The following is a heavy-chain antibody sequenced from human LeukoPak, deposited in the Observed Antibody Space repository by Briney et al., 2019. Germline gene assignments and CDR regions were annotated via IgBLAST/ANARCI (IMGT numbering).Heavy chain of an antibody. D-gene: IGHD1-26*01. CDR2: INAGNGNT. J-gene: IGHJ4*02. V-gene: IGHV1-3*01. CDR3: ARVGFWELPDY. CDR1: GYTFTSYA. Sequence: GASVNVSCKASGYTFTSYAMHWVRQAPGQRLEWMGWINAGNGNTKYSQKFQGRVTITRDTSASTAYMELSSLRSEDTAVYYCARVGFWELPDYWGQGTLVTVSS.